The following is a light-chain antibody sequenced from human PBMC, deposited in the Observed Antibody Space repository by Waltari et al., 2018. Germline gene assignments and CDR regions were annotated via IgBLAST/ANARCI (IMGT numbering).Light chain of an antibody. CDR3: QQYNTYSS. CDR2: KAS. CDR1: QSISNW. Sequence: DIRMTQSPSSLSASVGDRVTITCRASQSISNWLAWYQQKPGKAPILLIYKASILKSGVPSRFSGGGSDTQFTLTISSLQPDDFATYYCQQYNTYSSFGQGTKLEIK. J-gene: IGKJ2*01. V-gene: IGKV1-5*03.